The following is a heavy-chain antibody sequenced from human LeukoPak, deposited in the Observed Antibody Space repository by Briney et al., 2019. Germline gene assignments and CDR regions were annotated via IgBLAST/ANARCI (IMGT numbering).Heavy chain of an antibody. CDR3: ARGRKVVVRNYYYYMDV. D-gene: IGHD3-22*01. J-gene: IGHJ6*03. CDR2: IYYSGST. CDR1: GGSISGSSYY. Sequence: SETLSLTCTVSGGSISGSSYYWGWIRQPPGKGLEWIGSIYYSGSTYYNPSLKSRVTISVDTSKNQFSLKLSSVTAADTAVYYCARGRKVVVRNYYYYMDVWGKGTTVTISS. V-gene: IGHV4-39*01.